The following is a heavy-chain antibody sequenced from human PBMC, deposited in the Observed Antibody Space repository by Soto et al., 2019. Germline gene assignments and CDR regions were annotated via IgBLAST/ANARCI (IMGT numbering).Heavy chain of an antibody. V-gene: IGHV3-11*01. CDR3: ASHYDMSTSYLSPLDY. Sequence: QVQLVESGGDLVKPGGSLRLSCAASGYTFSDYYMSWIRQAPGKGLEWISYIDTSGTKIYYADSVKGRFTITRDNAKKSLDLELNRLIDENTAAYYYASHYDMSTSYLSPLDYWGHGRLVNVSS. CDR2: IDTSGTKI. D-gene: IGHD3-9*01. J-gene: IGHJ4*01. CDR1: GYTFSDYY.